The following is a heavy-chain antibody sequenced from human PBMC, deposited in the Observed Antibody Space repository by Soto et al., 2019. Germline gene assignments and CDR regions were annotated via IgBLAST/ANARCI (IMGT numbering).Heavy chain of an antibody. V-gene: IGHV4-39*07. Sequence: SETLSLTCTVSGGSISSSSYYWSWIRQPPGKGLEWIGEINHSGSTNYNPSLKSRVTLSVDTSKNQFSLKLSSVTAADTAVYYCARKTGIRYYFEYWGQGMLVTVSS. CDR3: ARKTGIRYYFEY. J-gene: IGHJ4*02. CDR2: INHSGST. CDR1: GGSISSSSYY. D-gene: IGHD3-10*01.